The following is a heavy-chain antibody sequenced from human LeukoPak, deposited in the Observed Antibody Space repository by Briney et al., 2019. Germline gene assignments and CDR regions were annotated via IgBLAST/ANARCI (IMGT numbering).Heavy chain of an antibody. Sequence: GGSLRLSCVASGFSFSSYNMNWVRQAPGKGLEWVSSISRSASNIYYADSVKGRFTISRDNAKNSFYLQMNSLRAEDTAVFYCARDPEGFGATYFDYWAREPSSPSPQ. J-gene: IGHJ4*02. CDR1: GFSFSSYN. D-gene: IGHD3-16*01. V-gene: IGHV3-21*01. CDR2: ISRSASNI. CDR3: ARDPEGFGATYFDY.